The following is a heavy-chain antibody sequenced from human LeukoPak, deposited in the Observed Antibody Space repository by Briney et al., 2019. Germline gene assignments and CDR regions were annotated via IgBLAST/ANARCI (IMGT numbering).Heavy chain of an antibody. J-gene: IGHJ3*02. CDR1: GFTFSSYS. Sequence: PGGSLRLSCAASGFTFSSYSMNWVRQAPGKGLEWVSSISSSSSYIYYADSVKGRFTISRDNAKNSLYLQMNGLRAEDTAVYYCARDYFSAGGRGHDAFDIWGQGTMVTVSS. D-gene: IGHD2-8*02. CDR3: ARDYFSAGGRGHDAFDI. V-gene: IGHV3-21*01. CDR2: ISSSSSYI.